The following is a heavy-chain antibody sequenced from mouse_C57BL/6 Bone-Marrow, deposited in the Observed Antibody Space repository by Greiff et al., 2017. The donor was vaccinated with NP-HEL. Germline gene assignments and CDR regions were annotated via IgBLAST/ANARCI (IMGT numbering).Heavy chain of an antibody. CDR1: GYTFTSYW. J-gene: IGHJ2*01. CDR2: IYPGNSDT. Sequence: EVQLQQSGTVLARPGASVKMSCKTSGYTFTSYWMHWVKQRPGQGLEWIGAIYPGNSDTSYNQKFKGKAKLTAVTSASTAYMGLSSLTNEDSAVYYCTRYYGSSPSFDYWGQGTTLTVSS. CDR3: TRYYGSSPSFDY. D-gene: IGHD1-1*01. V-gene: IGHV1-5*01.